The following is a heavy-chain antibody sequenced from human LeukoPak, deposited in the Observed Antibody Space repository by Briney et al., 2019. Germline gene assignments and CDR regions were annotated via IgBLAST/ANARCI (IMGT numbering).Heavy chain of an antibody. CDR1: GGSISNPGYY. Sequence: SETLSLTCTVSGGSISNPGYYWTWIRQHPGKGLEWIGYIFYSGNTYYNPSLKSRVTISVDTSKTQFSLKLDSVTAADTAVYYCAGGGDSKKIHFWGQGTLVTVSS. J-gene: IGHJ4*02. D-gene: IGHD3-10*01. CDR2: IFYSGNT. CDR3: AGGGDSKKIHF. V-gene: IGHV4-31*03.